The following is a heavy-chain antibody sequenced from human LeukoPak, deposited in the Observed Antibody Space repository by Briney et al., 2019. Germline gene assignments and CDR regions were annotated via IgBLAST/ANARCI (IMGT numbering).Heavy chain of an antibody. V-gene: IGHV1-8*01. CDR1: GYTFTSYD. CDR2: MNPNSGNT. D-gene: IGHD1-26*01. J-gene: IGHJ3*02. CDR3: ASHSGSYFYAFDI. Sequence: ASVKVSCKASGYTFTSYDINWVRQATGQGLEWMGWMNPNSGNTGYAQKFQGRVTMTRNTSISTAYIELSSLRSKDTAVYYCASHSGSYFYAFDIWGQGTMVTVSS.